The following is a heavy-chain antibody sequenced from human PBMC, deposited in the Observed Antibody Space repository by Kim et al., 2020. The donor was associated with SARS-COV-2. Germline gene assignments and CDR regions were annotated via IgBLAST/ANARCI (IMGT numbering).Heavy chain of an antibody. D-gene: IGHD3-10*01. CDR2: ISSSSSTI. Sequence: GGSLRLSCAASGFTFSSYIMNWVRQAPGKGLEWISYISSSSSTIYYADSVKGRFTISRDNAKNSLYLQMNSLRDEDTAIYYCARVAYYDSGSFDAFDIWGQGTMVTVSS. J-gene: IGHJ3*02. V-gene: IGHV3-48*02. CDR3: ARVAYYDSGSFDAFDI. CDR1: GFTFSSYI.